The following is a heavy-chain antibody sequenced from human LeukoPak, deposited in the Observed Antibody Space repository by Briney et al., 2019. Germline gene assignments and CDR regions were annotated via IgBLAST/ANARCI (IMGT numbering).Heavy chain of an antibody. CDR2: INHSGST. CDR1: GGSFSGYY. CDR3: ASQNYYGSGSYYL. J-gene: IGHJ4*02. D-gene: IGHD3-10*01. V-gene: IGHV4-34*01. Sequence: SETLSLTCAVYGGSFSGYYWSWIRQPPGKGLEWIGEINHSGSTNYNPSLKSRVTISVDTSKNQFSLKLSSVTAADTAVYYCASQNYYGSGSYYLRGQGTLVTVSS.